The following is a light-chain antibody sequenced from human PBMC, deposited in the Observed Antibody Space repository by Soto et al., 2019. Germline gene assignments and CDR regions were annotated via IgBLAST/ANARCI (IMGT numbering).Light chain of an antibody. CDR2: GNN. CDR3: QSYDSTLSGLYV. V-gene: IGLV1-40*01. J-gene: IGLJ1*01. CDR1: SANIGAGYD. Sequence: QSVLTQPPSMSGAPGQRVTISCTGTSANIGAGYDVHWYQQLPGMAPKLLLYGNNKRPSGVPDRFAGSKSGTSASLAITGLQAEDEADYYCQSYDSTLSGLYVLGTGTKLTVL.